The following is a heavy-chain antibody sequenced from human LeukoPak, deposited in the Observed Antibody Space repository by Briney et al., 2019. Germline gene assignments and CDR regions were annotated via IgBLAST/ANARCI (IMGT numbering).Heavy chain of an antibody. Sequence: GGSLRLSCAASGFTFSSYAMSWVRQAPGKGLEWVSAISGSGGSTCYADSVKGRFTISRDNSKNTLYLQMNSLRAEDTAVYYCAKAESIAVAPGGWGQGTLVTVSS. V-gene: IGHV3-23*01. CDR2: ISGSGGST. D-gene: IGHD6-19*01. CDR3: AKAESIAVAPGG. J-gene: IGHJ4*02. CDR1: GFTFSSYA.